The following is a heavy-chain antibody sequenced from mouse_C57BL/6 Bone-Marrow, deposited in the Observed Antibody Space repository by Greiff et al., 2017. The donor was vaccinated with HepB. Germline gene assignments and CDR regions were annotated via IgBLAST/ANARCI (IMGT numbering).Heavy chain of an antibody. J-gene: IGHJ1*03. CDR3: ARKANYYGSSYWYFDV. D-gene: IGHD1-1*01. Sequence: QVQLQQSGAELARPGASVKMSCKASGYTFTSYTMHWVKQRPGQGLEWIGYINPSSGYTKYNQKCKDKATLTADKSSSTAYMQLSSLTSEDSAVYYCARKANYYGSSYWYFDVWGTGTTVTVSS. CDR1: GYTFTSYT. V-gene: IGHV1-4*01. CDR2: INPSSGYT.